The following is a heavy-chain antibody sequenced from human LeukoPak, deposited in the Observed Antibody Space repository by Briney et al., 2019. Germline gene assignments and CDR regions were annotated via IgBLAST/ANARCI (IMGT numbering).Heavy chain of an antibody. D-gene: IGHD2-21*02. Sequence: GGSLRLSCAASGFSFSSYTMNWVRQAPGKGLEWVSIISSSSYIYYADSVKGRFTISRDNAKNALYLQMNSLRVEDTAVYYCARDGRCGGDCYASWGQGILVTVSS. J-gene: IGHJ4*02. CDR1: GFSFSSYT. V-gene: IGHV3-21*01. CDR3: ARDGRCGGDCYAS. CDR2: ISSSSYI.